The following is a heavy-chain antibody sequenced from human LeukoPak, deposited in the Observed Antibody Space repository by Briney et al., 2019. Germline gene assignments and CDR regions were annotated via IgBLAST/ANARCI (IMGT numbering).Heavy chain of an antibody. CDR1: GVSIRSYY. Sequence: PSETLSLTCSVSGVSIRSYYWSWIRQPPGKGLEWIGYIFYSGSTNYNPSLQSRVTISKDTSKNQFSLKLTSLTAADTAMYYCARESSTAGFDYWGQGTLVTVSS. CDR3: ARESSTAGFDY. J-gene: IGHJ4*02. V-gene: IGHV4-59*01. CDR2: IFYSGST.